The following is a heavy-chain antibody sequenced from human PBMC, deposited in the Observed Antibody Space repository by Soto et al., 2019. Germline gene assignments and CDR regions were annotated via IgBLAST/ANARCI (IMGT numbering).Heavy chain of an antibody. V-gene: IGHV3-33*01. Sequence: GGSLRLSCAASGFTFSSYGMHWVRQAPGKGLEWVAVIWYDGSNKYYADSVKGRFTISRDNSKNTLYLQMNSLRAEDTAVYYCARDRPITGTTAEYYYYGMDVWGQGTTVTVSS. CDR2: IWYDGSNK. CDR1: GFTFSSYG. J-gene: IGHJ6*02. CDR3: ARDRPITGTTAEYYYYGMDV. D-gene: IGHD1-7*01.